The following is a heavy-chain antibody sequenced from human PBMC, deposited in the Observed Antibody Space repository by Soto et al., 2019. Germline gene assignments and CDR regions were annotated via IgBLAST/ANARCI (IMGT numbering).Heavy chain of an antibody. CDR1: GGSFNDYY. CDR3: ARAQYNWNGGSFDY. D-gene: IGHD1-20*01. V-gene: IGHV4-34*12. J-gene: IGHJ4*02. Sequence: PSETLSLTCAVYGGSFNDYYWSWVRQPPGKGLEWIGEIVHGGSTNYNPSLESRVTISVDTSKNQFSLQLSSVTAADTAVYYCARAQYNWNGGSFDYWGQGTLVTVSS. CDR2: IVHGGST.